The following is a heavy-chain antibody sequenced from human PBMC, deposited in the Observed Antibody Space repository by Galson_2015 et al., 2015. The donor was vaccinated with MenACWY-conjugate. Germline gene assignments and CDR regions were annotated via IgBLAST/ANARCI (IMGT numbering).Heavy chain of an antibody. CDR1: GYTFTSYA. D-gene: IGHD2-15*01. CDR2: INAGNGNT. V-gene: IGHV1-3*01. CDR3: ARGYCSGGSCYMAGA. J-gene: IGHJ4*02. Sequence: SVKVSCKASGYTFTSYAMHWVRQAPGQRLEWMGWINAGNGNTKYSQKFQGRVTITKDTSASTAYMELSSLRSEDTAVYYCARGYCSGGSCYMAGAWGQGTLVTASS.